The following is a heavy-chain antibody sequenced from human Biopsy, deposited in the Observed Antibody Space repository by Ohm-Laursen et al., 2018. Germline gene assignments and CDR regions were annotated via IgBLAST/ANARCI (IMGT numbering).Heavy chain of an antibody. Sequence: SETLSLTCSVSGDSIATFNYYWGWVRQPPGKGLEWLATIFYSGTTYFSRTLESRLTISQDTSSNQFSLRLKYVTAADTGVYYFARIYFYGLGSSDYFFDSWGQGTLVTVSS. CDR1: GDSIATFNYY. D-gene: IGHD3-10*01. CDR3: ARIYFYGLGSSDYFFDS. CDR2: IFYSGTT. J-gene: IGHJ4*02. V-gene: IGHV4-39*01.